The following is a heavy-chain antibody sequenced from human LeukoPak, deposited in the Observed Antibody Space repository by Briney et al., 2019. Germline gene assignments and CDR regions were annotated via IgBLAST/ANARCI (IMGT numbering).Heavy chain of an antibody. Sequence: GASVMVSCKATAGTFSSYAVNWVRQAPGQGLEWMGGIIPIFDTTDYAQKFQGRVTITADASTTTSYMELTSLRPDDTAVYYCARVLGYSYGYVRYFDYWGQGTLVTVSS. D-gene: IGHD5-18*01. CDR3: ARVLGYSYGYVRYFDY. J-gene: IGHJ4*02. CDR2: IIPIFDTT. CDR1: AGTFSSYA. V-gene: IGHV1-69*13.